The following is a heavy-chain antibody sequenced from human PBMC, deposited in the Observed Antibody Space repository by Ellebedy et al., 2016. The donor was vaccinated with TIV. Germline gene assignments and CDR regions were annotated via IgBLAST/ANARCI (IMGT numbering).Heavy chain of an antibody. J-gene: IGHJ4*02. Sequence: AASVKVSCKASGYTFTSYAMHWVRQAPGQRLEWMGWINAGNGNTKYSQKFQGRVTITRDTSARTANMELSSLRSEDTAVYYCARAVASGYSHYYFDYWGQGTLVTVSS. CDR2: INAGNGNT. V-gene: IGHV1-3*01. CDR3: ARAVASGYSHYYFDY. CDR1: GYTFTSYA. D-gene: IGHD3-22*01.